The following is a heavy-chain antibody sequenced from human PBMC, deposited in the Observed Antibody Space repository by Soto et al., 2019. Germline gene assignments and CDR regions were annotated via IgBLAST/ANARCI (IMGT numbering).Heavy chain of an antibody. Sequence: QVQLQESGPGLVRPSGTLSLTCAVSGDSIIGTGWWSWVRQSPGKGLDWIGEVYHSGATNYNPSRKSRVTISVDTYRNQFSLNMGSVTAADTAVYYCVRNGYYSLDVWGQGTTVTGSS. CDR1: GDSIIGTGW. V-gene: IGHV4-4*02. D-gene: IGHD3-22*01. CDR3: VRNGYYSLDV. CDR2: VYHSGAT. J-gene: IGHJ6*02.